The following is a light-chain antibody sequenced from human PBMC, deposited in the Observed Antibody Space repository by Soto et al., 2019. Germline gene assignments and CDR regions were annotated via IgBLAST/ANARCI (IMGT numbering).Light chain of an antibody. CDR1: RSNIGAGYD. CDR3: QSYDSSLSGWV. CDR2: GNS. J-gene: IGLJ3*02. V-gene: IGLV1-40*01. Sequence: QSVLTQPPSVSGAPGQRVTISFTGSRSNIGAGYDVHGYQQLPGTAPKLLIYGNSNRPSGVPHRFSGSKSGTSASLAITGLRAEDEADYYCQSYDSSLSGWVFGGGTKLTVL.